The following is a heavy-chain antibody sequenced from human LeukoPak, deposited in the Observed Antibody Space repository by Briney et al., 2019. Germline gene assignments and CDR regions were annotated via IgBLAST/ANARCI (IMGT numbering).Heavy chain of an antibody. CDR1: GFTFSNYA. Sequence: GRSLRLSCVVAGFTFSNYAMHWVRQAPGKGLEWVAVISNDGSKRHYADAVRGGLSTSRDNSKTALSLQFTGLRGDDTAVYSCAKGDGGSSSWYDFYFCGVDVWGKGAAVSVSS. D-gene: IGHD6-13*01. CDR2: ISNDGSKR. V-gene: IGHV3-30*18. J-gene: IGHJ6*04. CDR3: AKGDGGSSSWYDFYFCGVDV.